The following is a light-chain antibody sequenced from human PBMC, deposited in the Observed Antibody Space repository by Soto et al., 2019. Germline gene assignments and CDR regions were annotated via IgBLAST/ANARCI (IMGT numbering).Light chain of an antibody. CDR1: KNDIGVYDF. V-gene: IGLV2-14*01. CDR3: SSYTSSSTVI. J-gene: IGLJ2*01. CDR2: EVS. Sequence: QSVLTQPPSASGSPGQSVTISCTGTKNDIGVYDFVSWYQQYPGNAPKFIIYEVSNRPSGVSNRFSGSKSGNTASLTISGLQAEDEADYYCSSYTSSSTVIFGGGTKLTVL.